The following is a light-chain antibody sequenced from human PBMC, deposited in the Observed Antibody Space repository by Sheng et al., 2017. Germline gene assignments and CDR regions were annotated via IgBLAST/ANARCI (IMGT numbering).Light chain of an antibody. CDR2: AAS. Sequence: DIQMTQSPSSVSASVGDRVTITCRASQTISSWLAWYQQKPGKAPKLLIYAASSLQSGVPSRFRGSGSGTDFSLTISSLQPDDVATYFCQQAVSFPYTFGQGTRLEIK. V-gene: IGKV1-12*01. CDR3: QQAVSFPYT. CDR1: QTISSW. J-gene: IGKJ2*01.